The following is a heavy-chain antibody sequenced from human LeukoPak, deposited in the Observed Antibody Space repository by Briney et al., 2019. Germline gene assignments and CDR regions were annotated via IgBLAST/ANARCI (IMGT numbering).Heavy chain of an antibody. Sequence: QAGGSLRLSCTASGFVFSAHAMNWVRQAPGKGLEWVAGLSGSGDNTYYADFVKGRSTVSRDNSKKTVYLQMNNLGVEDTAVYFCAKSRDIVLVSFDSWGQGSLVTVSS. J-gene: IGHJ4*02. D-gene: IGHD2-8*02. CDR3: AKSRDIVLVSFDS. V-gene: IGHV3-23*01. CDR1: GFVFSAHA. CDR2: LSGSGDNT.